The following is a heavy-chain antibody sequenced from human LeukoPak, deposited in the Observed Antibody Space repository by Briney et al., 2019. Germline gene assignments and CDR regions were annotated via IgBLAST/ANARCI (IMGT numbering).Heavy chain of an antibody. J-gene: IGHJ4*02. D-gene: IGHD6-13*01. CDR3: ARGSSSGNFDY. V-gene: IGHV4-30-4*08. Sequence: SETLSLTCTVSGGSLSSGDYYWSWIRQPPGKGLEWIGYIYYSGSTYYNPSLKSRVTISVDTSKNQFSLKLSSVTAADTAVYYCARGSSSGNFDYWGQGTLVTVSS. CDR1: GGSLSSGDYY. CDR2: IYYSGST.